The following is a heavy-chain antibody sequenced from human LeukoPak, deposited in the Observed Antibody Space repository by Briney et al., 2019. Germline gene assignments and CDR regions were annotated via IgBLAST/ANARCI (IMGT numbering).Heavy chain of an antibody. CDR1: GGSISSSSYY. CDR2: IYYSGST. D-gene: IGHD1-7*01. CDR3: ARNNWNYVIDY. J-gene: IGHJ4*02. Sequence: SETLSLTCTVSGGSISSSSYYWGWIRQPPGKGLEWIGSIYYSGSTYYNPSLKSRVTISVDTSKNQFSLKLSSVTAADTAMYYCARNNWNYVIDYWGQGTLVTVSS. V-gene: IGHV4-39*01.